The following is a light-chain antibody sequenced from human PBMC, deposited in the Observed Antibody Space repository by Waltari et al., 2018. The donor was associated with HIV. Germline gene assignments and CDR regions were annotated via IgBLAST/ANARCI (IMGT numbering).Light chain of an antibody. CDR3: STWDGGLRGVV. CDR2: TNN. V-gene: IGLV1-44*01. CDR1: NSNIGRDT. J-gene: IGLJ2*01. Sequence: SLLTLPPSASGAPGHRVTMPCSGNNSNIGRDTVAWSKQPPDTPPKLLIYTNNQRPSGVPDRFSGSKSGTSASLAISGLQSGDEADYYCSTWDGGLRGVVFGGGTKLTVL.